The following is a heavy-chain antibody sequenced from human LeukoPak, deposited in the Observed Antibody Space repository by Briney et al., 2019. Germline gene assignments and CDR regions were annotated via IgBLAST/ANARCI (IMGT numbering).Heavy chain of an antibody. CDR1: GYTFTGYY. J-gene: IGHJ3*02. CDR3: ARVDSTYYYDSSGYSWAFDI. V-gene: IGHV1-2*02. D-gene: IGHD3-22*01. Sequence: EASVKVSCKASGYTFTGYYMHWVRQAPGQGLEWMGWINPNSGGTNHAQKFQGRVTMTRDTSTSTAYMELRSLRSDDTAVYYCARVDSTYYYDSSGYSWAFDIWGQGTMVTVSS. CDR2: INPNSGGT.